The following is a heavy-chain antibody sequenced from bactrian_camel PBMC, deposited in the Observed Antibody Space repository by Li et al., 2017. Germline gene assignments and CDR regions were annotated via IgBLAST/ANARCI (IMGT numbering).Heavy chain of an antibody. V-gene: IGHV3S53*01. D-gene: IGHD3*01. CDR2: IASDGST. J-gene: IGHJ4*01. CDR1: GYTYSTYC. CDR3: AAEGPWVSNPLMRYEYKN. Sequence: VQLVESGGGSVQAGGSLRLSCAASGYTYSTYCMGWFRQTPGKEREGVAGIASDGSTIYADSVKGRFTISKDSDKNTLYLQMNSLKPEDTAMYYCAAEGPWVSNPLMRYEYKNWGQGTQVTVS.